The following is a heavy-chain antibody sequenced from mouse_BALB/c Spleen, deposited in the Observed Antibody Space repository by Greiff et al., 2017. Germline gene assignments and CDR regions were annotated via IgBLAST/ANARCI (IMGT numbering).Heavy chain of an antibody. Sequence: QVQLKESGAELVKPGASVKLSCKASGYTFTSYYMYWVKQRPGQGLEWIGEINPSNGGTNFNEKFKSKATLTVDKSSSTAYMQLSSLTSEDSAVYYCTRSYYYGSYPYAMDYWGQGTSVTVSS. J-gene: IGHJ4*01. CDR2: INPSNGGT. CDR1: GYTFTSYY. CDR3: TRSYYYGSYPYAMDY. V-gene: IGHV1S81*02. D-gene: IGHD1-1*01.